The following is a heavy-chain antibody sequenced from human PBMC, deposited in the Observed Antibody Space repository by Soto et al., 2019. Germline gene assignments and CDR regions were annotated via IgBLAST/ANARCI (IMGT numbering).Heavy chain of an antibody. J-gene: IGHJ6*03. CDR3: ATLQGVDSGSYYYYYYMDV. Sequence: ASVKVSCKASGGTFSSYAISWVRQAPGQGLEWMGGIIPIFGTANYAQKFQGRVTITADESTSTAYMELSSLRSEDTAVYYCATLQGVDSGSYYYYYYMDVWGKGTTVTVSS. CDR1: GGTFSSYA. D-gene: IGHD1-26*01. V-gene: IGHV1-69*13. CDR2: IIPIFGTA.